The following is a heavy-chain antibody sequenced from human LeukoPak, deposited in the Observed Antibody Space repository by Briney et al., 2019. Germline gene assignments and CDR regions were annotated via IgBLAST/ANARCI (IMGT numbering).Heavy chain of an antibody. V-gene: IGHV1-46*01. CDR3: ARDFTPGITGTTGPGFDP. CDR2: INPSGGTT. Sequence: ASVKVSCKASGYTFTSYSIHWVRQAPGQGLEWMGIINPSGGTTTYTQKFQGRVTMTRDTSISTAYMELSSLRSEDTAVYYCARDFTPGITGTTGPGFDPWGQGTLVTVSS. CDR1: GYTFTSYS. D-gene: IGHD1-20*01. J-gene: IGHJ5*02.